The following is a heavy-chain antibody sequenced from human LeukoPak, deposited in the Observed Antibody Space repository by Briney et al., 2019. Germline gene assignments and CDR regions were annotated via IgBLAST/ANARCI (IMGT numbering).Heavy chain of an antibody. CDR3: ARATFWSGYQRDSWYMDV. CDR1: GFPFSTNY. V-gene: IGHV3-66*02. CDR2: IYSGDTT. J-gene: IGHJ6*03. D-gene: IGHD3-3*01. Sequence: GGSLRLSCAASGFPFSTNYMSWVRQAPGEGLEGGSVIYSGDTTYYADSVQGRFTISRDNSKNTVYLQMSSLRAEDTAVYYCARATFWSGYQRDSWYMDVWGKGTPVTVSS.